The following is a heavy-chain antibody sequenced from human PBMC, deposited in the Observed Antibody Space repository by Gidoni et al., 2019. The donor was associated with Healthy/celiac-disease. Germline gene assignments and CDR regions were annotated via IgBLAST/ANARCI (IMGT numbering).Heavy chain of an antibody. V-gene: IGHV1-46*01. CDR2: INPSGGST. CDR3: AREEIAVAGRGYFDY. CDR1: GYTFTSYY. Sequence: QVQLVQSGAEVKKPGASVKVSCKASGYTFTSYYMHWVRQAPGQGLEWMGIINPSGGSTSYAQKFQGRVTMTRDTSTSTVYMEPSSLRSEDTAVYYCAREEIAVAGRGYFDYWGQGTLVTVSS. J-gene: IGHJ4*02. D-gene: IGHD6-19*01.